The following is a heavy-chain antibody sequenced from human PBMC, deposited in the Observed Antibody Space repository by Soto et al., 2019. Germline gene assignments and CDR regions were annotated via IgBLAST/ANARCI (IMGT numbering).Heavy chain of an antibody. J-gene: IGHJ4*02. CDR2: IKTKPDDGTI. CDR3: TTSNLGVDF. V-gene: IGHV3-15*01. CDR1: GLIFSDVW. Sequence: KSGGSLRLSCAASGLIFSDVWMTWVRQAPGKGLEWVGRIKTKPDDGTIDYAAPVRGRFTISRDDSKNTLYLQMTSLTPDDTGVYYCTTSNLGVDFWGPGTLVTVS. D-gene: IGHD1-1*01.